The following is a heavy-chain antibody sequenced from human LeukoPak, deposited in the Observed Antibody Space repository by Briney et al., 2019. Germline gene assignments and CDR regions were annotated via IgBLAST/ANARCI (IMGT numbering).Heavy chain of an antibody. Sequence: SETLSLTCTVSGGSISSYYWSWIRQPPGKGLEWIGYIYYSGSTNYNPSLKSRVTISVDTSKNQFSLKLSSVTAADTAVYYCARLESGSHDFDYWGQGTLVTVSS. D-gene: IGHD3-10*01. CDR1: GGSISSYY. V-gene: IGHV4-59*12. CDR3: ARLESGSHDFDY. J-gene: IGHJ4*02. CDR2: IYYSGST.